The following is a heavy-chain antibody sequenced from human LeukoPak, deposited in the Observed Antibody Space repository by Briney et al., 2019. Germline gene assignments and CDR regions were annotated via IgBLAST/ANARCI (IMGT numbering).Heavy chain of an antibody. CDR2: VYYGGST. J-gene: IGHJ4*02. D-gene: IGHD2-15*01. CDR3: ARTEDIVVVVAAK. Sequence: SETLSLTCTVSGGSISSYYWSWIRQPPGKGLEWIGSVYYGGSTYYNPSLKSRVTISVDTSKNQFSLKLSSVTAADTAVYYCARTEDIVVVVAAKWGQGTLVTVSS. V-gene: IGHV4-59*05. CDR1: GGSISSYY.